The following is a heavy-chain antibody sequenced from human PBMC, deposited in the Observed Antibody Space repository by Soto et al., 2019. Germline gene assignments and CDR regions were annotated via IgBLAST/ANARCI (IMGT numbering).Heavy chain of an antibody. V-gene: IGHV4-30-2*01. CDR2: IYPSGST. CDR3: AGMRIAAAGGGFDV. CDR1: GDSINSGDYA. Sequence: LQLQESGSGLVKPSQTLSLTCGVTGDSINSGDYAWSWIRQPPGKGLAWMGSIYPSGSTYYNPSLKRRVTILVDRSKNQFSLKLSSVTAADTAVYYWAGMRIAAAGGGFDVWGQGTTVTVSS. D-gene: IGHD6-13*01. J-gene: IGHJ6*02.